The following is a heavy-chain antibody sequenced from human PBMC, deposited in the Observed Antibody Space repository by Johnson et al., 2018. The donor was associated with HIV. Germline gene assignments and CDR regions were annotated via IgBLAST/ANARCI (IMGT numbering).Heavy chain of an antibody. Sequence: QMLLVESGGGVVQPGRSLRLSCAASGFTFSNYAMHWVRQAPGKGLEWVSGINWNGGSTGYADSVKGRFTISRDNSKNTLYLQMNSLRAEDTAVYYCAREGGALDAFDIWGQGTMVTVSS. D-gene: IGHD1-26*01. CDR2: INWNGGST. J-gene: IGHJ3*02. V-gene: IGHV3-NL1*01. CDR1: GFTFSNYA. CDR3: AREGGALDAFDI.